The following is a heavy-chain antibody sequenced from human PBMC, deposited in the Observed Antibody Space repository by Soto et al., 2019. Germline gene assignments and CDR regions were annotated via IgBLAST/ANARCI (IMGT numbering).Heavy chain of an antibody. J-gene: IGHJ6*04. CDR1: GFTFSSYA. D-gene: IGHD3-3*01. CDR3: AKGSYDFWSRYYTPYYYYGMDV. Sequence: EVQLLESGGGLVQPGGSLRLSCAASGFTFSSYAMSWVRQAPGKGLEWVSAISGSGGSTYYADSVKGRFTISRDNSKNTLYLQMNSLRAEDTAVYYCAKGSYDFWSRYYTPYYYYGMDVWGKGTTVTVSS. V-gene: IGHV3-23*01. CDR2: ISGSGGST.